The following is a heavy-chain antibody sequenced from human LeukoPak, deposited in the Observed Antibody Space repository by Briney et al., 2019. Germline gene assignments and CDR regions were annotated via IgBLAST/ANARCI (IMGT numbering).Heavy chain of an antibody. J-gene: IGHJ3*02. CDR1: GVTFSVYS. CDR2: FNSGSTTI. D-gene: IGHD6-13*01. V-gene: IGHV3-48*04. CDR3: ARGGYTYDRAFDI. Sequence: GGSLRLSCAASGVTFSVYSMNWVRQAPGKGLEWVSYFNSGSTTIYYADSVKGRFTISRDNAKNSLYLQMNSLRAEDTAVYYCARGGYTYDRAFDIWGQGTMVTVSS.